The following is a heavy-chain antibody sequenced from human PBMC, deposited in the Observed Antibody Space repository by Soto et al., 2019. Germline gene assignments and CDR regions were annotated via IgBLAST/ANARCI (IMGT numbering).Heavy chain of an antibody. Sequence: GGSLRLSCLASGFTFSSYAMDWVRQAPGKGLESISSIGASGDRTYYADSVKGRFTISRDNSKNLLFLQMNSLRAEDTAVYYCAKILATSDYYWYGLDVWGQGAAVTVSS. V-gene: IGHV3-23*01. CDR1: GFTFSSYA. J-gene: IGHJ6*02. CDR3: AKILATSDYYWYGLDV. D-gene: IGHD2-2*01. CDR2: IGASGDRT.